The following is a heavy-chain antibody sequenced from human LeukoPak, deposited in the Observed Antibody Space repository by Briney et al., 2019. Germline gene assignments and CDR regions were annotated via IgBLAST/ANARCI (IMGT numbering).Heavy chain of an antibody. V-gene: IGHV3-30-3*01. CDR3: AADRFGSSSTRVGLDY. J-gene: IGHJ4*02. CDR2: ISYGGSNQ. D-gene: IGHD6-6*01. CDR1: GITFNSYA. Sequence: GSLRLSCVASGITFNSYAMHWVRQAPGKGLEWVADISYGGSNQYFADSVRGRFTISRDNSKNTLYLQMNSLKTEDTAVYYCAADRFGSSSTRVGLDYWGQGTLVTVSS.